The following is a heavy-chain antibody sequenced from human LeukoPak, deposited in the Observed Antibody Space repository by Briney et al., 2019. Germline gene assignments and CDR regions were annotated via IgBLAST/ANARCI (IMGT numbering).Heavy chain of an antibody. D-gene: IGHD2-15*01. Sequence: GGSLRLSCAASGFTFSSYWMSWVRQAPGKGLEWVANIKQDGSEKYYVDSVKGRFTISRDNAKNSLYLQMNSLRAEDTAVYYCARDKNIVVVVAAYSMDVWGKGTTVTVSS. CDR1: GFTFSSYW. CDR2: IKQDGSEK. V-gene: IGHV3-7*01. CDR3: ARDKNIVVVVAAYSMDV. J-gene: IGHJ6*03.